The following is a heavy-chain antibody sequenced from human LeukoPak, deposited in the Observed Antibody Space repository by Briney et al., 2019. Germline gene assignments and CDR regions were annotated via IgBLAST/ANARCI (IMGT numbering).Heavy chain of an antibody. CDR3: ARVSAAPYYYYGMDV. Sequence: PSETLSLTCAVSGGSISSGGYSWGWIRQPPGKGLEWLGYIYHSGSTYYNPSLKSRVTISVDRSKNQFSLKLSSVTAADTAVYYCARVSAAPYYYYGMDVWGQGTTVTVSS. V-gene: IGHV4-30-2*01. J-gene: IGHJ6*02. CDR2: IYHSGST. D-gene: IGHD1-26*01. CDR1: GGSISSGGYS.